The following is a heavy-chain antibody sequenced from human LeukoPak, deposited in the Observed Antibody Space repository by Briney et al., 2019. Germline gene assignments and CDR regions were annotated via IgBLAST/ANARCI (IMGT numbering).Heavy chain of an antibody. CDR2: ISSSGSTI. D-gene: IGHD2-15*01. CDR3: ARVLVVVVAATL. Sequence: GGSLRLSCAASGFTFSSYSMNWVRQAPGKGLEWVSYISSSGSTIYYADSVKGRFTISRDNAKNSLYLQMNSLRAEDTAVYYCARVLVVVVAATLWGQGTLVTVSS. CDR1: GFTFSSYS. J-gene: IGHJ4*02. V-gene: IGHV3-48*04.